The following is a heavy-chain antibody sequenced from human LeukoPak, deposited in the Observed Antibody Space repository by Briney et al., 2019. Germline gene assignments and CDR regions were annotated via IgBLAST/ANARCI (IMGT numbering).Heavy chain of an antibody. CDR1: GYTFTSYD. Sequence: GASVKVSCKASGYTFTSYDINWVRQATGRGLEWMGWMNPNSGNTGYAQKFQGRVTMTRNTSISTAYMELSSLRSEDTAVYYCARGRLYDSSGYYYFFTYFDYWGQGTLVTVSS. CDR3: ARGRLYDSSGYYYFFTYFDY. D-gene: IGHD3-22*01. V-gene: IGHV1-8*01. J-gene: IGHJ4*02. CDR2: MNPNSGNT.